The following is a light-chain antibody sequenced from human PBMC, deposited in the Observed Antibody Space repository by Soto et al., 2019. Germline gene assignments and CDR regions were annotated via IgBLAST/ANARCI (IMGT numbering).Light chain of an antibody. CDR2: ELT. CDR1: SSDVGGYNY. Sequence: QSALTQPAPVSGSPGQSITISCTGTSSDVGGYNYVSWYRHHAGEAPQLIIYELTNRPSGISDRFSGSRSGNTASLTISGLQAADEADYYCSSFTSNSPLVVFGGGTQLTVL. CDR3: SSFTSNSPLVV. V-gene: IGLV2-14*01. J-gene: IGLJ3*02.